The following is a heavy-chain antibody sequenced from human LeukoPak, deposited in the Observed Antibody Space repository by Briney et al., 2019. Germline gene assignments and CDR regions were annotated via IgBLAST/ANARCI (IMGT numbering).Heavy chain of an antibody. Sequence: SETLSLTCTVSGGSISSGSYYWSWIRQPAGKGLEWIGRIYTSGSTNYNPSLKSRVTISVDTSKNQFSLKLSSVTAADTAVYYCARDQMGMIDYWGQGTLVTVSS. CDR3: ARDQMGMIDY. V-gene: IGHV4-61*02. D-gene: IGHD5-24*01. CDR2: IYTSGST. J-gene: IGHJ4*02. CDR1: GGSISSGSYY.